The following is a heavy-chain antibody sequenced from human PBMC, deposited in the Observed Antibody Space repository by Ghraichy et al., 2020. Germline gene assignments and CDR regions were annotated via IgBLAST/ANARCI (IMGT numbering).Heavy chain of an antibody. D-gene: IGHD3-3*01. J-gene: IGHJ4*02. V-gene: IGHV1-18*01. CDR1: GYTFTSYG. CDR3: ARVVRVLYDFWSGSQRAGYFDY. Sequence: ASVKVSCKASGYTFTSYGISWVRQAPGQGLEWMGWISAYNGNTNYAQKLQGRVTMTTDTSTSTAYMELRSLRSYDTAVYYCARVVRVLYDFWSGSQRAGYFDYWGQGTLVTVSS. CDR2: ISAYNGNT.